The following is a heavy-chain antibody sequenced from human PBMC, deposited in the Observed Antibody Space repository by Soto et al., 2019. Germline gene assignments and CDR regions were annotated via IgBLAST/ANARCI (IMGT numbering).Heavy chain of an antibody. CDR2: VDHRGNT. CDR3: TRARRHVGIRREKHARGFDS. J-gene: IGHJ4*02. D-gene: IGHD6-6*01. Sequence: SEALSLSCAVYDGSFSMYYWTWIRQSPGKGLEWIGEVDHRGNTNYRPSLKSRITISIDTSKNQFSLRLTSVTAADTALYFCTRARRHVGIRREKHARGFDSWGQGTLVPVSS. V-gene: IGHV4-34*01. CDR1: DGSFSMYY.